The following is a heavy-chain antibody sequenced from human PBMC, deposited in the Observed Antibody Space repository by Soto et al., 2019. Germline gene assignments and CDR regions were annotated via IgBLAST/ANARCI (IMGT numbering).Heavy chain of an antibody. V-gene: IGHV3-21*01. CDR2: ISSSSSYI. J-gene: IGHJ4*02. Sequence: GGSLRLSCAASGFTFSSYSMNWVRQAPGKGLEWVSSISSSSSYIYYADSVKGRFTISRDNAKNSLYLQMNSLRAEDTAVYSCAREGRRYFDYWGQGTLVTVSS. CDR1: GFTFSSYS. CDR3: AREGRRYFDY.